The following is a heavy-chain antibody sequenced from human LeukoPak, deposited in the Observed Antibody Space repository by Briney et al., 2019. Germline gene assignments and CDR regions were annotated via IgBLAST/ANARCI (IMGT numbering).Heavy chain of an antibody. CDR1: GFTFSSYE. D-gene: IGHD1-26*01. Sequence: GSLRLSCAASGFTFSSYEMNWVRQAPGKGLEWVSYISSSGRTIYYADSVKGRFTISRDNAKSSLYLQMNSLRAEDTAVYYCARVAWDLQYTGAFDIWGQGTMVTVFS. CDR2: ISSSGRTI. J-gene: IGHJ3*02. CDR3: ARVAWDLQYTGAFDI. V-gene: IGHV3-48*03.